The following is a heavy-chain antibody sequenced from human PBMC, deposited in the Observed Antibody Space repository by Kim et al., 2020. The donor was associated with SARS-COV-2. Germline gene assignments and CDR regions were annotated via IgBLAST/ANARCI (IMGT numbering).Heavy chain of an antibody. CDR1: GFTFDDYG. D-gene: IGHD6-19*01. V-gene: IGHV3-20*01. CDR3: ARGLAVDYYGMDV. J-gene: IGHJ6*02. CDR2: INWNGGST. Sequence: GGSLRLSCAASGFTFDDYGMSWVRQAPGKGLEWVSGINWNGGSTGYADSVKCRFTISRDNAQNSLYLQMNSLRAEDTALYHCARGLAVDYYGMDVWGQGTTVTVSS.